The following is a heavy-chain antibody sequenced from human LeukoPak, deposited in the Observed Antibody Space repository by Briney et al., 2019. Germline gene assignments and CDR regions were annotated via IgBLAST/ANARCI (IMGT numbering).Heavy chain of an antibody. CDR3: AGYRLYCSSFSCAFDP. Sequence: SETLSLTCTVSTVSGGSISSYYWSWIRQPPGKGLEWIGYIYYSGSTKYNPSLKSRVTISMDTSENQFSLKLSSVTAADTAVYYCAGYRLYCSSFSCAFDPWGQGTLVTVSS. CDR2: IYYSGST. CDR1: GGSISSYY. V-gene: IGHV4-59*08. D-gene: IGHD2-2*01. J-gene: IGHJ5*02.